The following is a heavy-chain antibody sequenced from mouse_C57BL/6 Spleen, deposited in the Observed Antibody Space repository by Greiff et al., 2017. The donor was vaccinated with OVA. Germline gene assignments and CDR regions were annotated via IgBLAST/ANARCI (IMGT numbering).Heavy chain of an antibody. J-gene: IGHJ3*01. V-gene: IGHV1-15*01. CDR2: IDPETGGT. CDR1: GYTFTDYE. Sequence: VKLVESGAELVRPGASVTLSCKASGYTFTDYEMHWVKQTPVHGLEWIGAIDPETGGTAYNQKFKGKAKLTADKSSSTAYMELRSLTSEDSAVYYCTRGDYGSSLAYWGQGTLVTVSA. CDR3: TRGDYGSSLAY. D-gene: IGHD1-1*01.